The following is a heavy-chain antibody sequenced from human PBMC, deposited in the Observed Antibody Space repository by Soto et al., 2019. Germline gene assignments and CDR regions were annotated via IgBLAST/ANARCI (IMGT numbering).Heavy chain of an antibody. D-gene: IGHD4-17*01. V-gene: IGHV5-51*01. J-gene: IGHJ4*02. CDR3: ATIYGDPIHY. CDR1: GYTFTSYW. Sequence: ASVKVSCKASGYTFTSYWIGWVRQMPGKGLEWMGIIYPGDSDTRYSPSFQGQVTISADKSISTAYLQWSSLKASDTAMYYCATIYGDPIHYWGKGTLVTVSS. CDR2: IYPGDSDT.